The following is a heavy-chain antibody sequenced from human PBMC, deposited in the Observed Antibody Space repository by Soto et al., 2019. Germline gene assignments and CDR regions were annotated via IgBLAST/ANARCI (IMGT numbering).Heavy chain of an antibody. CDR3: ARGPGRAEAGKFDY. V-gene: IGHV4-30-4*02. Sequence: SETLSLTCTVSGGSISSGDYFWSWIRQPPGKGLEWIGYIYYSGSTYYDPSLKSRVTISVDTSKNQFSLKLSSVTAADTAVYFCARGPGRAEAGKFDYWGQGTLVTVSS. J-gene: IGHJ4*02. CDR1: GGSISSGDYF. D-gene: IGHD6-19*01. CDR2: IYYSGST.